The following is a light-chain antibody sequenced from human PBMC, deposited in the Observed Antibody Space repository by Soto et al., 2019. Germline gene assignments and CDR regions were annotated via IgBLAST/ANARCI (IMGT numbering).Light chain of an antibody. CDR2: GVT. Sequence: QSVLTQPAALTGSTGQSITISCTGTSSEVGAYYSVSWYQHHSGKAPKLMIYGVTNRPSGVSNRFSGSKSGNTASLTISGLQAEDEADYHCSSYTSGSSHYDLGTGTKVTVL. J-gene: IGLJ1*01. CDR1: SSEVGAYYS. V-gene: IGLV2-14*01. CDR3: SSYTSGSSHYD.